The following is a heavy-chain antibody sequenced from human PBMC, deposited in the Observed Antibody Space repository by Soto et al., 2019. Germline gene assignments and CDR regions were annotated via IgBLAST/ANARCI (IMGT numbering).Heavy chain of an antibody. V-gene: IGHV1-18*01. D-gene: IGHD3-3*01. CDR2: ISAYNGNT. CDR1: GYTFTSYG. CDR3: ARLKYYDFWSGYSPYYYYYMDV. J-gene: IGHJ6*03. Sequence: QVQLVQSGAEVKKPGASVKVSCKASGYTFTSYGISWVRQAPGQGLEWMGWISAYNGNTNYAQKLQGRVTMTTDTSTRTAYMELRSLRSDDTAVYYCARLKYYDFWSGYSPYYYYYMDVWGKGTTVTVSS.